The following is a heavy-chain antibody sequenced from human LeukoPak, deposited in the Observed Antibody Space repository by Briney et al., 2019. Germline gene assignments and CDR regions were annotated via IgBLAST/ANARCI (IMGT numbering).Heavy chain of an antibody. CDR3: ARGGSPVPLY. Sequence: SXTLSLTCTVSGGSISSYYWGWIRQPPGKGLEWIGYIYYSGSSNYNPSLKSRVTLSVDTSKNQFSLKLSSVTAADTAVYYCARGGSPVPLYWGQGTLVTVSS. J-gene: IGHJ4*02. CDR1: GGSISSYY. V-gene: IGHV4-59*01. CDR2: IYYSGSS. D-gene: IGHD1-26*01.